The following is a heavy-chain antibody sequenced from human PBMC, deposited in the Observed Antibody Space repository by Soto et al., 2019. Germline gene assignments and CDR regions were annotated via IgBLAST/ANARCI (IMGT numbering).Heavy chain of an antibody. CDR1: GGSISSGGYY. D-gene: IGHD3-10*01. Sequence: PSETLSLTCTVSGGSISSGGYYWSWIRQPPGKGLEWIGYIYYSGSTNYNPSLKSRVTISVDTSKNQFSLKLSSVTAADTAVYYCARSRGLLRTYYYYYMDVWGKGTTVTVSS. CDR3: ARSRGLLRTYYYYYMDV. CDR2: IYYSGST. J-gene: IGHJ6*03. V-gene: IGHV4-61*08.